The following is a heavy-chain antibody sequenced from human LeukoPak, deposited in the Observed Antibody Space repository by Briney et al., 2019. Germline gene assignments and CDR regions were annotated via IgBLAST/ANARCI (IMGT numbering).Heavy chain of an antibody. Sequence: GESLKISCKGSEYSFSSYWIAWVRQMPGKGLEWMGIIHPGNSETTYNPSFQGQVTMSADKSITTAYLQWSSLEAPDTAMYYCARRLSTIAAAAANDYWGQGTLVTVSS. V-gene: IGHV5-51*01. CDR2: IHPGNSET. D-gene: IGHD6-13*01. CDR3: ARRLSTIAAAAANDY. CDR1: EYSFSSYW. J-gene: IGHJ4*02.